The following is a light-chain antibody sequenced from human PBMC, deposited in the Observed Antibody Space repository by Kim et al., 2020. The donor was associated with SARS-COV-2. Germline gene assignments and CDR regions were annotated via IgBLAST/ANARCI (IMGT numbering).Light chain of an antibody. CDR3: QQYNSYSPWT. CDR2: KAS. Sequence: DIQMTQSPSTLSASVGDRVIISCRASQSISTWLAWYQQKPGKAPKLLVYKASILESGVPSRFSGSGSGTEFTLTISSLQPDDFATYSCQQYNSYSPWTFGQGTKVEIK. J-gene: IGKJ1*01. CDR1: QSISTW. V-gene: IGKV1-5*03.